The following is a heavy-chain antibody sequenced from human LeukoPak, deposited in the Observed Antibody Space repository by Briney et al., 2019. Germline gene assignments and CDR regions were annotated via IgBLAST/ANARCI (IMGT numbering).Heavy chain of an antibody. D-gene: IGHD1-7*01. CDR1: GYTFTSSG. CDR2: ISAFNGNT. CDR3: ARATNWNYAFDI. V-gene: IGHV1-18*01. Sequence: ASVKVSCKASGYTFTSSGISWMRQAPGQGLEWMGWISAFNGNTNYAQKLQGRVTMTTDTSTTTAYMELRSLRSDDTAVYYCARATNWNYAFDIWGQGTMVTVSS. J-gene: IGHJ3*02.